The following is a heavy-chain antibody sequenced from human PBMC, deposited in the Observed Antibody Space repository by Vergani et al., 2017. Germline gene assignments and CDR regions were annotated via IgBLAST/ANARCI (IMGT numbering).Heavy chain of an antibody. CDR2: ISSSSSTI. Sequence: EVQLVESGGGLVQPGGSLRLSCAASGFTFSSYSMNWVRQAPGKGLEWVSYISSSSSTIYYAASVKGRFTISRDNAKNSLYLQMNSLRDEDTAVYYCAGVLLWFGEEGMDVWGQGTTVTVSS. V-gene: IGHV3-48*02. CDR1: GFTFSSYS. CDR3: AGVLLWFGEEGMDV. D-gene: IGHD3-10*01. J-gene: IGHJ6*02.